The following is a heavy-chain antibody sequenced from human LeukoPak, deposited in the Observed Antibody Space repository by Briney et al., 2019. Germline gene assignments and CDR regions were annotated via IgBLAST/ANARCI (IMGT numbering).Heavy chain of an antibody. D-gene: IGHD3/OR15-3a*01. CDR2: IYHSGST. CDR3: ARGRDSYFDY. V-gene: IGHV4-38-2*02. J-gene: IGHJ4*02. CDR1: GYSISSGYY. Sequence: SETLSLTCTVSGYSISSGYYWGWIRQPPGKGLEWIGSIYHSGSTYYNPSLKSRVTISVDTSKNQFSLKLGSVTAADTAVYYCARGRDSYFDYWGQGTLVTVSS.